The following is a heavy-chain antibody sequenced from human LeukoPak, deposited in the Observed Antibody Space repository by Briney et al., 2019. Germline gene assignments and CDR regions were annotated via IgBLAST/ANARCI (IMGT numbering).Heavy chain of an antibody. J-gene: IGHJ4*02. V-gene: IGHV3-43*02. CDR2: ISGDGDST. D-gene: IGHD6-13*01. CDR1: GFTFDDYA. Sequence: GGSVRLSCAASGFTFDDYAMHWVRQAPGKGLEWLALISGDGDSTYYADSVKGRFTISRDNRKYSLYLQMNSLRTEDTAFYYCAKDSLEAAGNFDYWGQGTLVRVSS. CDR3: AKDSLEAAGNFDY.